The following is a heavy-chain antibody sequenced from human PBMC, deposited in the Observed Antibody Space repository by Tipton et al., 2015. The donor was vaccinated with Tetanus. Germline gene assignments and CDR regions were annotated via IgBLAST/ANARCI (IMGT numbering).Heavy chain of an antibody. CDR1: GGSISSGDYY. Sequence: LRLSCTVSGGSISSGDYYWSWIRQPPGKGLEWIGYIYYSGSTYYNPSLKSRVTISVDTSKNQFSRKLSSVTAADTAVYYCARTADTYYYDSSGYLSALDIWGQGTMVTVSS. J-gene: IGHJ3*02. CDR3: ARTADTYYYDSSGYLSALDI. D-gene: IGHD3-22*01. CDR2: IYYSGST. V-gene: IGHV4-30-4*01.